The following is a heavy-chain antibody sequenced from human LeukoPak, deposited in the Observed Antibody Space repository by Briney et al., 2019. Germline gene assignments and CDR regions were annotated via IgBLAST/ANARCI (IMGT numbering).Heavy chain of an antibody. D-gene: IGHD6-19*01. CDR2: ISYDGSNK. CDR1: GFTFSSYG. Sequence: GGSLRLSCAASGFTFSSYGMHWVRQAPGKGLEWVAVISYDGSNKYYADSVKGRFTISRDNSKNTLYLQMNSLRAEDTAVYYCAKDQRKQWLVLGYYYYGMDVWGQGTTVTVSS. V-gene: IGHV3-30*18. J-gene: IGHJ6*02. CDR3: AKDQRKQWLVLGYYYYGMDV.